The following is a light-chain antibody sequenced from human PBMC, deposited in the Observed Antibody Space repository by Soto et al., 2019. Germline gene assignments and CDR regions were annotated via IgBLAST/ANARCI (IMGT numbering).Light chain of an antibody. J-gene: IGKJ4*01. CDR1: QGIKKY. CDR3: QQANSFLLT. V-gene: IGKV1-27*01. Sequence: DIQMTQSPSSLSASLGDRVTITCRASQGIKKYVAWYQQKPGKVPKLLIYAASSLQSGVPSRFSGSGSGTDFTLTISSLQPEDFATYYCQQANSFLLTFGGGTKVDIK. CDR2: AAS.